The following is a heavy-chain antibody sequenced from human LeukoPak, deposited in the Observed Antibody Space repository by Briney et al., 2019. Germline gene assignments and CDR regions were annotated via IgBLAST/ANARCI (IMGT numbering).Heavy chain of an antibody. CDR3: ARVGGLYCSSTSCPYFDY. CDR2: IIPIFGTA. Sequence: ASVKVSCKASGGTFGSYAISWVRQAPGQGLEWMGGIIPIFGTANYAQKFQGRVTITADESTSTAYMELSSLRSEDTAVYYCARVGGLYCSSTSCPYFDYWGQGTLVTVSS. D-gene: IGHD2-2*01. V-gene: IGHV1-69*13. CDR1: GGTFGSYA. J-gene: IGHJ4*02.